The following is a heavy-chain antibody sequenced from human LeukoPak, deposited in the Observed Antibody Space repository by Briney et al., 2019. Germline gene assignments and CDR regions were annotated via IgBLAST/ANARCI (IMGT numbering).Heavy chain of an antibody. D-gene: IGHD3-22*01. V-gene: IGHV4-39*01. CDR2: FYYIGSP. CDR1: VDSISSRSYY. Sequence: PSETQSLTCTVCVDSISSRSYYWGWICQPPGEGLEWIGSFYYIGSPYYNPSRKSRVTISVDPSKNQFSLKLSSVTAADTAVYYCARQSAYYYESSGYGYWGQGTLVTVSS. J-gene: IGHJ4*02. CDR3: ARQSAYYYESSGYGY.